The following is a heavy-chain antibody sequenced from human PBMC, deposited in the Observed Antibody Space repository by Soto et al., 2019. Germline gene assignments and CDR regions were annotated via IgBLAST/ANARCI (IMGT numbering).Heavy chain of an antibody. D-gene: IGHD3-10*01. Sequence: PSETLSLTCTLSGDSITWSSCYWGWIRQPPGKGLEWVGDVYYSGSTYYNPSLKSRLTMSIDTSKGQFSLKLSSVTAADTAVYYCASVPLLLWFGELPNYGMDVWGQGTTVTVSS. CDR1: GDSITWSSCY. CDR3: ASVPLLLWFGELPNYGMDV. CDR2: VYYSGST. V-gene: IGHV4-39*01. J-gene: IGHJ6*02.